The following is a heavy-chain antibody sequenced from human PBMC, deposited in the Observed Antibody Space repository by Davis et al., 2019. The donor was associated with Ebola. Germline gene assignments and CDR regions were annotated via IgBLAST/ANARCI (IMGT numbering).Heavy chain of an antibody. Sequence: GESLKISCAASGFTFSGSAMHWVRQASGKGLEWVGRIRSKANSYATAYAASVKGRFTISRDDSKNTAYLQMDSLRAEDTAVYYCARDGEHYSDLDYWGQGTLVTVSS. CDR1: GFTFSGSA. J-gene: IGHJ4*02. CDR2: IRSKANSYAT. V-gene: IGHV3-73*01. D-gene: IGHD1-26*01. CDR3: ARDGEHYSDLDY.